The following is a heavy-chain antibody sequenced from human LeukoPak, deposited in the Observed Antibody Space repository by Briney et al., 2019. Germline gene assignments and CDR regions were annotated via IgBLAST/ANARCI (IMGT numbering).Heavy chain of an antibody. J-gene: IGHJ4*02. D-gene: IGHD5-18*01. CDR3: ARVRGIYSYGHPYYFDY. CDR2: ISYDGSNK. CDR1: GFTFSSCT. Sequence: GGSLRLSCAASGFTFSSCTMHWVRQAPGKGLEWVAVISYDGSNKYYADSVKGRFTISRDNAKNSVYLQMNSLRAEDTAVYYCARVRGIYSYGHPYYFDYWGQGTLVTVSS. V-gene: IGHV3-30*04.